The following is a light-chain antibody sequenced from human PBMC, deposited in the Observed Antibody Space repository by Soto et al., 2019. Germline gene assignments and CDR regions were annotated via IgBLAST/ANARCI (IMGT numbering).Light chain of an antibody. J-gene: IGLJ2*01. CDR2: EGS. CDR1: SSDVGSYNL. CDR3: CSYAGSSTFEV. V-gene: IGLV2-23*03. Sequence: QSALTQPASVSGSPGQSITISCTGNSSDVGSYNLVSWYQQHPGKAPKLMIYEGSKRPSGVSNRFSGSKSGNTASLTISGLQAEDEADYYCCSYAGSSTFEVFGGGTKVTVL.